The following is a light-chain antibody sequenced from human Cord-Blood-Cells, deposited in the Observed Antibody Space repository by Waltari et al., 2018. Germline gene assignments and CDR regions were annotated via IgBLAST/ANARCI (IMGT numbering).Light chain of an antibody. CDR2: DVS. Sequence: QSALTQPAAVSASPGQSTTISCSGTRSHGGCYTYVSWYQQHPGKAPKLMIYDVSNRPAGVSNRFSGSKSGNTASLTISGLQAEDEADYYCSSYTSSSTYVFGTGTKVTVL. V-gene: IGLV2-14*01. CDR3: SSYTSSSTYV. CDR1: RSHGGCYTY. J-gene: IGLJ1*01.